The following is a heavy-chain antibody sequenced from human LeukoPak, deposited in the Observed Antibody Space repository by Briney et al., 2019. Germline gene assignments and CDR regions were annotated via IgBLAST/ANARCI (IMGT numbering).Heavy chain of an antibody. CDR3: ARGVGRAVAGTGYYFDY. D-gene: IGHD6-19*01. J-gene: IGHJ4*02. CDR1: GGTFSSYA. V-gene: IGHV1-69*13. CDR2: IIPIFGTA. Sequence: SVKVSCKASGGTFSSYAISWVRQAPGQGLEWMGGIIPIFGTANYAQKFQGRVTITADESTSTAYMELSSLRSEDTAVYYCARGVGRAVAGTGYYFDYWGQGTLVTVSS.